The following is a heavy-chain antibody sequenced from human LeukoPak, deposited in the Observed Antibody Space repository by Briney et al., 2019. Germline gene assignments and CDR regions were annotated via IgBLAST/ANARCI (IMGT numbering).Heavy chain of an antibody. D-gene: IGHD3-10*01. Sequence: RGSLRLSCAASRFTFSDYYMTWVRQAPGRGLEWVANIKEDGSEKNYVDSVKGRFTISRDNAKNSLFLQMNNLRAEDTAVYYCSRLSAMLRGPEPFYYFEYWGQGILVTVSS. CDR2: IKEDGSEK. J-gene: IGHJ4*02. CDR3: SRLSAMLRGPEPFYYFEY. V-gene: IGHV3-7*01. CDR1: RFTFSDYY.